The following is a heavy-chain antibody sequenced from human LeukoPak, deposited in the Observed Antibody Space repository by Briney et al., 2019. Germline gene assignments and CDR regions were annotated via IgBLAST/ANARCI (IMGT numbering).Heavy chain of an antibody. Sequence: SETLSLTCTVSGGSISSYYWSWIRQPPGKGLEWIGYIYYSGSTNYNPSLKSRVTISVDTSKNQFSLKLSSVTAADTAVYYCARELWIAAAGTSRAYYYYYYMDVWGKGTTVTVSS. D-gene: IGHD6-13*01. CDR3: ARELWIAAAGTSRAYYYYYYMDV. CDR2: IYYSGST. J-gene: IGHJ6*03. CDR1: GGSISSYY. V-gene: IGHV4-59*01.